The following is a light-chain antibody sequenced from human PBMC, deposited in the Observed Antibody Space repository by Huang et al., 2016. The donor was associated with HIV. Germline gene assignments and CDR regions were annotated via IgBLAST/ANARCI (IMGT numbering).Light chain of an antibody. J-gene: IGKJ1*01. CDR3: QQRSNWPR. Sequence: EIVLTQSPATLSLSPGERATLSCRASQSVSSYLAWYQQKPGQAPRLLSDDASNRATGIPARFSGSGSGTDFTLTISSLEPEDFAVYYCQQRSNWPRFGQGTKVEIK. CDR1: QSVSSY. CDR2: DAS. V-gene: IGKV3-11*01.